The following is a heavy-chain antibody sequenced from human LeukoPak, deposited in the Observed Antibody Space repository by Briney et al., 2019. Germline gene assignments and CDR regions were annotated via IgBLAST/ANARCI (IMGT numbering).Heavy chain of an antibody. D-gene: IGHD2-2*01. V-gene: IGHV1-8*03. CDR1: GYTFTSYD. Sequence: ASVKVSCKASGYTFTSYDINWVRQATGQGLEWMGWMNPNSGNTGYAQKFQGRVTITRNTSISTAYMELSSLRSEDTAVYYCARATTYCSSTSCYDAFDIWGQGTMVTVSS. CDR2: MNPNSGNT. CDR3: ARATTYCSSTSCYDAFDI. J-gene: IGHJ3*02.